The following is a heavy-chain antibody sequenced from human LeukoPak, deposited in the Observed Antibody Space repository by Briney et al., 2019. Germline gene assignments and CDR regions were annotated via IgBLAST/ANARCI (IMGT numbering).Heavy chain of an antibody. CDR3: AGDSEYGFDY. V-gene: IGHV3-23*01. J-gene: IGHJ4*02. D-gene: IGHD6-6*01. CDR1: GFTFSSYA. Sequence: PGGSLRLTCAASGFTFSSYAMSWVRQAPGKGVEWVSAISGSGGSTYYADSVKGRFTISSDNSKNTLYLQMNRLRAKDTAVCYCAGDSEYGFDYRGQGTLATVSS. CDR2: ISGSGGST.